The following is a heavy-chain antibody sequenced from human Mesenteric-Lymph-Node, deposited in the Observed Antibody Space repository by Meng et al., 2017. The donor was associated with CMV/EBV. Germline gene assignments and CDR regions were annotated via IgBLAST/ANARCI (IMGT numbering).Heavy chain of an antibody. Sequence: ASVKVSCKASGGTFSSFAISWVRQAPGQGLVWMTIINPGAVGTTYAQEFQGRVNMPRDTSTSTVYMELSSLRSEDTAVYYCARGKYQLLGDFQHWGQGTLVTVSS. CDR3: ARGKYQLLGDFQH. CDR1: GGTFSSFA. V-gene: IGHV1-46*01. J-gene: IGHJ1*01. D-gene: IGHD2-2*01. CDR2: INPGAVGT.